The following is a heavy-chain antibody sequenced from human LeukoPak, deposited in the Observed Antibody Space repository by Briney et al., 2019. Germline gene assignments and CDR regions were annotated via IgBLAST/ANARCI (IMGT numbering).Heavy chain of an antibody. CDR3: AKGRSTWYGDAFDI. Sequence: GGSLRLSCAASGFTFSNYAMSWVRQAPGKGLEWVSGISGSGDSAYYADSVKGRFTISRDNSKSTVYLQMNSLRAEDAAIYYCAKGRSTWYGDAFDIWGQGTMVIVSS. V-gene: IGHV3-23*01. CDR1: GFTFSNYA. J-gene: IGHJ3*02. CDR2: ISGSGDSA. D-gene: IGHD1-14*01.